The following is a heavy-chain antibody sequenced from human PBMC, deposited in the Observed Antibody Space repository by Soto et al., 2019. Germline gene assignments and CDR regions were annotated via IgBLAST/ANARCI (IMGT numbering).Heavy chain of an antibody. D-gene: IGHD1-7*01. CDR2: IRSKTYGEAT. V-gene: IGHV3-49*04. CDR1: GFTFGDDA. Sequence: GGSLRLSCQTSGFTFGDDAVSWVRQAPGMGLEWVGFIRSKTYGEATEYAASVKGRFTISRDESKSIAYLQMNSLKTEDTAVYFCARDGWGKLELNNYFDPWGQGTLVTVSS. J-gene: IGHJ5*02. CDR3: ARDGWGKLELNNYFDP.